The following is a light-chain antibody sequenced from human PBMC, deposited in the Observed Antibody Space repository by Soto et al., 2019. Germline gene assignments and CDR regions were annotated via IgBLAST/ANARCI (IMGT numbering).Light chain of an antibody. Sequence: QSVLTQPASVSGSPGQSITISCTGTSSDVGGYNYVSWFQQHPGKVPKLMIYEVSNRPSGVSNRFSGSKSGNTASLTISRLQAEDEADYYCSSYSGSDTMIFGGGTKLTVL. CDR1: SSDVGGYNY. J-gene: IGLJ2*01. CDR3: SSYSGSDTMI. V-gene: IGLV2-14*01. CDR2: EVS.